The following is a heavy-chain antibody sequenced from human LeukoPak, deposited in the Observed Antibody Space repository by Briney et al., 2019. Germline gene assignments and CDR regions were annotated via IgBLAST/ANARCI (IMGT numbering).Heavy chain of an antibody. J-gene: IGHJ4*02. V-gene: IGHV3-30*18. Sequence: PGGSLRLSCAASGFTFSSYGMHWVRQAPGKGLEWVAVISYDGNNKYYADSVKGRFTISRDNSKNTLYLQTDNLRAEDTAVYYCAKYQRQWLPKGGFDYWGQGTLVTVSS. D-gene: IGHD6-19*01. CDR2: ISYDGNNK. CDR3: AKYQRQWLPKGGFDY. CDR1: GFTFSSYG.